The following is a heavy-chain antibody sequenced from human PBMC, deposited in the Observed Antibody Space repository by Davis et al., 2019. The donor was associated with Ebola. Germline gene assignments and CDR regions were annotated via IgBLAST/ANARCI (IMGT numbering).Heavy chain of an antibody. CDR1: GGTFSTYD. D-gene: IGHD1-26*01. CDR2: IIPMVGTA. J-gene: IGHJ4*02. V-gene: IGHV1-69*04. CDR3: ARDLGRYDDH. Sequence: AASVKVSCKASGGTFSTYDNNWVRQAPGQGLEWMGRIIPMVGTATYAQKFQGRVTITADKSTSTAYMEMSGLRSEDTAVYYCARDLGRYDDHWGQGTLVTVSS.